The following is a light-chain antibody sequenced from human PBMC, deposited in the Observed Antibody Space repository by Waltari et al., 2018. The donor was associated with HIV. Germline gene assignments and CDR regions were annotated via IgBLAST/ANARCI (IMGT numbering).Light chain of an antibody. CDR3: QQSYSTPRT. CDR1: QSITNY. V-gene: IGKV1-39*01. J-gene: IGKJ2*01. Sequence: DIQMTQSPSSLSASVGDRVTITCRASQSITNYLNWYQQKPGKAPRLLIFAGSSLQSGVPARFSGSGSGTDFTLTITRLQAEDFVTYYCQQSYSTPRTFGQGTKLDIK. CDR2: AGS.